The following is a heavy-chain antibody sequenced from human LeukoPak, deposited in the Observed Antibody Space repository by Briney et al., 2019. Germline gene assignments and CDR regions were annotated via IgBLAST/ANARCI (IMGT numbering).Heavy chain of an antibody. Sequence: XSYNXSWVRQTPXKXXEWIGYIYYSGSTNYNPSLKSRDTISEDTSKKXFSLKLRSVNAAETAVYYYXXGLXXXXXXVXXXXDPWGQXTXVTVSS. CDR3: XXGLXXXXXXVXXXXDP. V-gene: IGHV4-59*01. CDR1: XSYN. J-gene: IGHJ5*02. CDR2: IYYSGST.